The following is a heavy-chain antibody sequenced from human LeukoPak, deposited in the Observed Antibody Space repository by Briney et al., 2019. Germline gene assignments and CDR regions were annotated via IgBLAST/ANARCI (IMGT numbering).Heavy chain of an antibody. D-gene: IGHD3-9*01. J-gene: IGHJ4*02. V-gene: IGHV3-7*03. CDR3: ARCYYDILTGYSDFDY. Sequence: PGESLRLSCAASGFTFSSYWMSWVRQAPGKGLEWVANIKQDGSEKYYVDSVKGRFTISRDNAKNSPYLQMNSLRAEDTAVYYCARCYYDILTGYSDFDYWGQGTLVTVSS. CDR1: GFTFSSYW. CDR2: IKQDGSEK.